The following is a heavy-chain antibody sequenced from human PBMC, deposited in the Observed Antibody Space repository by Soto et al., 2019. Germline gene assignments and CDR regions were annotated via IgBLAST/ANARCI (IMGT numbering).Heavy chain of an antibody. J-gene: IGHJ1*01. CDR1: GYKFTTYF. D-gene: IGHD2-15*01. V-gene: IGHV1-46*01. CDR3: VRGYCTTSPCSGDFQF. CDR2: IHPSGDT. Sequence: APEKVSCKASGYKFTTYFIHWVRQATEQGLEWMGMIHPSGDTGYAQKFRGRVTMTIDTSTTTAYMELRNLTSEDTAVYFSVRGYCTTSPCSGDFQFWGQGTLVTVSS.